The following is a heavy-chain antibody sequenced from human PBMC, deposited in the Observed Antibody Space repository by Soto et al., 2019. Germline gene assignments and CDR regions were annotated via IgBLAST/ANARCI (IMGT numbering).Heavy chain of an antibody. Sequence: PGGSLRLSCAASGFTFSSYAMHWVRQAPGKGLEWVAVISYDGSNKYYADSVKGRFTISRDNSKNTLYLKMNSLKAEDTAVYYCARDPIAAAGITYFDYWGQGTLVTVSS. D-gene: IGHD6-13*01. CDR1: GFTFSSYA. J-gene: IGHJ4*02. CDR3: ARDPIAAAGITYFDY. V-gene: IGHV3-30-3*01. CDR2: ISYDGSNK.